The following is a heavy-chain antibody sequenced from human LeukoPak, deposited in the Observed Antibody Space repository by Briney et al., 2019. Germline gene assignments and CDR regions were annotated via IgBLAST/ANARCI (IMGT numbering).Heavy chain of an antibody. CDR1: RFIFSNYA. D-gene: IGHD3-10*01. V-gene: IGHV3-21*06. Sequence: PGGSLRLSCAASRFIFSNYAMSWVRQAPGKGLEWVSFTDTSGNYIYYGDSVKGRFTISRDNARNLLFLQMNGLRAEDTAVYYCARGRSITLLRGVAMSDGFDIWGQGAMVAVSS. CDR3: ARGRSITLLRGVAMSDGFDI. J-gene: IGHJ3*02. CDR2: TDTSGNYI.